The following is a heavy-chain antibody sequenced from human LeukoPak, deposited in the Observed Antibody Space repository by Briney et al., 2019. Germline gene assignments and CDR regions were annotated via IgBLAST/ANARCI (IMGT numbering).Heavy chain of an antibody. V-gene: IGHV3-11*04. Sequence: GGSLRLSCAASGFTFSDYYMSWIRQAPGKGLEWVSYISSSGSTIYYADSVKGRFTISRDNAKNSLYLQMNSLRAEDTAVYYCARGAFIGYDFWSGYSSYYYMDVWGKGTTVTVSS. J-gene: IGHJ6*03. CDR1: GFTFSDYY. CDR2: ISSSGSTI. CDR3: ARGAFIGYDFWSGYSSYYYMDV. D-gene: IGHD3-3*01.